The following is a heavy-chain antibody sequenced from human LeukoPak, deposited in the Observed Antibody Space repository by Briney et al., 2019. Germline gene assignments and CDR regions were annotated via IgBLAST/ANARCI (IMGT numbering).Heavy chain of an antibody. D-gene: IGHD3-10*01. CDR3: ARYIYGSGSYDWFDP. J-gene: IGHJ5*02. CDR2: IYYSGST. CDR1: GGSISSGDYY. Sequence: TSETLSLTCTVSGGSISSGDYYWSWIRQPPGKGLEWIGYIYYSGSTYYNPSLKSRVTISLDTSKNQFSLKLSSVTAADTAVYYCARYIYGSGSYDWFDPWGQGTLVTVSS. V-gene: IGHV4-30-4*08.